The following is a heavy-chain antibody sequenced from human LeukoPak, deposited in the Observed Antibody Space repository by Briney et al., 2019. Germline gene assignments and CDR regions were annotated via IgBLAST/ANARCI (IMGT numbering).Heavy chain of an antibody. J-gene: IGHJ4*02. CDR1: GYTFTSYY. D-gene: IGHD2-2*01. V-gene: IGHV1-46*01. CDR3: ARDLGYCSSTSCSIPYNYFDY. Sequence: ASVKVSCMASGYTFTSYYMHWVRQAPGQGLEWMGIINPSGGSTSYAQKFQGRVTMTRDTSTSTVYMELSSLRSEGTAVYYCARDLGYCSSTSCSIPYNYFDYWGQGTLVTVSS. CDR2: INPSGGST.